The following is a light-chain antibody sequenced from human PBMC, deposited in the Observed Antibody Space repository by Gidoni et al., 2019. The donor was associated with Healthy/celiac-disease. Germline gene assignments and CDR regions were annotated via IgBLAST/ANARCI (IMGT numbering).Light chain of an antibody. CDR1: QSVSSSY. CDR2: GAS. J-gene: IGKJ4*01. CDR3: QQYGSSPLLT. Sequence: EIVLTPTPGTLSLSPGERATLSCRASQSVSSSYLAWYQQKPGQAPRLLIYGASSRATGIPDRFSGSGSGTDFTLTISRLEPEDCAVYYCQQYGSSPLLTFGGGTKVEIK. V-gene: IGKV3-20*01.